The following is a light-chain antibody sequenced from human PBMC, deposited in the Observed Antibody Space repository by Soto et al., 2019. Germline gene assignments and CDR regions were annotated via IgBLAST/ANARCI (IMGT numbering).Light chain of an antibody. CDR2: GAS. J-gene: IGKJ1*01. CDR3: QQYGSSPQT. V-gene: IGKV3-20*01. CDR1: QSVSSY. Sequence: EIVLTQSPATVSLSPGERATLSCRASQSVSSYVAWYKQKPGQAPRLRSYGASTRATGIPAMFSGSGSGTDFTLTISRLEPEDFAVYYCQQYGSSPQTFGQGTKVDIK.